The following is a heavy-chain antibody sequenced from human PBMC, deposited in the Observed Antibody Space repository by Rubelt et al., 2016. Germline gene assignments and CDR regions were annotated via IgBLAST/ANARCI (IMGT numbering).Heavy chain of an antibody. Sequence: QVQLVQSGAEVKKPGASVKVSCKASGYTLTELSMHWVRQAPGKGLEWMGWINPNRGGTNYAKKFQGWVTMTRDTSISTAYMELSRLRSDDTAVYYCARDDSPYYYDSSGYYDYWGQGTLVTVSS. CDR1: GYTLTELS. CDR3: ARDDSPYYYDSSGYYDY. CDR2: INPNRGGT. D-gene: IGHD3-22*01. V-gene: IGHV1-2*04. J-gene: IGHJ4*02.